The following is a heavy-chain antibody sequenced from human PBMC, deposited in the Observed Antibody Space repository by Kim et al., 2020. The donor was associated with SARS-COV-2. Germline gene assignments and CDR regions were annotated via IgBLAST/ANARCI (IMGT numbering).Heavy chain of an antibody. CDR3: ARGFGLGEWLVTDAFDI. D-gene: IGHD6-19*01. Sequence: GGSLRLSCAASGFTFSSYEMNWVRQAPGKGLEWVSYISSSGSTIYYADSVKGRFTISRDNAKNSLYLQMNSLRAEDTAVYYCARGFGLGEWLVTDAFDIWGQGTMVTVSS. V-gene: IGHV3-48*03. J-gene: IGHJ3*02. CDR1: GFTFSSYE. CDR2: ISSSGSTI.